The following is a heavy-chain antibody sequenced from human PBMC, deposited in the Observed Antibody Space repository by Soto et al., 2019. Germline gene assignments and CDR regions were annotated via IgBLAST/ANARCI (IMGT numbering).Heavy chain of an antibody. J-gene: IGHJ6*02. CDR2: IIPIFGTA. CDR3: AREGGDNSAGGYYYGMDV. V-gene: IGHV1-69*13. Sequence: ASVKVSCKASGGTFSSCAISWVRQAPGQGLEWMGGIIPIFGTANYAQKFQGRVTITADESTSTAYMELSSLRSEDTAVYYCAREGGDNSAGGYYYGMDVWGQGTTVTVS. CDR1: GGTFSSCA. D-gene: IGHD4-17*01.